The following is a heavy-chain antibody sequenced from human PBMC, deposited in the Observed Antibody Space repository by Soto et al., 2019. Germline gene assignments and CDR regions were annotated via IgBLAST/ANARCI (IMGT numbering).Heavy chain of an antibody. V-gene: IGHV3-33*01. Sequence: PGGSLRLSCAASGFTFISYGMHWVLQAPCKGLEWVAVIWYDGSNKYYADSVKGRFTISRDNSKNTLYLQMNSLRAEDTAVYYCASGLVDTAMVDPENYRRFDYWGQGTLVTVSS. J-gene: IGHJ4*02. CDR1: GFTFISYG. CDR3: ASGLVDTAMVDPENYRRFDY. CDR2: IWYDGSNK. D-gene: IGHD5-18*01.